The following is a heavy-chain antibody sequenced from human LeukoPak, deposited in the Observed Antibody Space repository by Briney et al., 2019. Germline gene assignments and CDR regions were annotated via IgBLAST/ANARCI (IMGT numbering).Heavy chain of an antibody. D-gene: IGHD3-10*01. CDR2: FHHSGGS. CDR3: ARGGASGSHLQGFDP. V-gene: IGHV4-59*01. J-gene: IGHJ5*02. Sequence: PSATVSLTCTVSGGSISSYYWNWIRQPPGQGLEWIEYFHHSGGSNYYPPHKSRVTISVDTSKNQFSVELSSVTAADTAVYYCARGGASGSHLQGFDPWGQGTLVT. CDR1: GGSISSYY.